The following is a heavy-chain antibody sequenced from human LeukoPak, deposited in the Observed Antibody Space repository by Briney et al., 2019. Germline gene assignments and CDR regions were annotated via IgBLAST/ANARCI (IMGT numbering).Heavy chain of an antibody. V-gene: IGHV3-30*01. CDR3: ARASVAGNFDY. CDR1: GFTFSSYA. J-gene: IGHJ4*02. Sequence: PGGSLRLSCAASGFTFSSYAMHWVRQAPGKGLEWVAVISYDGSNKYYADSVKGRFTISRDNSKNTLYLQMNSLRAEGTAVYYCARASVAGNFDYWGQGTLVTVSS. D-gene: IGHD6-19*01. CDR2: ISYDGSNK.